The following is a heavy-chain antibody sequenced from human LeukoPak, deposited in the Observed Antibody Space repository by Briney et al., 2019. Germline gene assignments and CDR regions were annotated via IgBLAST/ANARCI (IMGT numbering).Heavy chain of an antibody. CDR3: AKQGCSGGSCYSPT. Sequence: GGSLRLSCAASGFTFSSYAMHWVRQAPGKGLEWVAVISYDGSNKYYADSVKGRFTISRDNSKNTLYLQMNSLRAEDTAVYYCAKQGCSGGSCYSPTWGQGTLVTASS. J-gene: IGHJ4*02. CDR2: ISYDGSNK. D-gene: IGHD2-15*01. CDR1: GFTFSSYA. V-gene: IGHV3-30*18.